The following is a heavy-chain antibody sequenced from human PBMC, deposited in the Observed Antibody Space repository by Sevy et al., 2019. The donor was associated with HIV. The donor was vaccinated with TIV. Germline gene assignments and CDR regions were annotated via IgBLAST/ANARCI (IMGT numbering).Heavy chain of an antibody. D-gene: IGHD4-17*01. CDR2: ISYDGSNK. CDR3: ARDQHDYGGNIRTGWFDP. V-gene: IGHV3-30-3*01. CDR1: GFTFSRYS. Sequence: GGSLRLSCAASGFTFSRYSMSWVRQAPGKGLEWVAVISYDGSNKYYADSVKGRFTISRDNSKNTLYLQMNSLRVEDTAVYYCARDQHDYGGNIRTGWFDPWGQGTLVTVSS. J-gene: IGHJ5*02.